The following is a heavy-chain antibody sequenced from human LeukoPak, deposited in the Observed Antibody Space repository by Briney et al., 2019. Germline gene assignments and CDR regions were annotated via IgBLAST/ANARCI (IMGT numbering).Heavy chain of an antibody. CDR2: INHSGST. J-gene: IGHJ4*02. Sequence: SETLSLTCAVYGGSFSGYYWSWIRQPPGKGLEWIGEINHSGSTNYNPSLKSRVTISVDTSKNQFSLKLSSVTAADTAVYYCARHRQYYDFWSGLPGSYFDYWGQGTLVTVSS. CDR1: GGSFSGYY. V-gene: IGHV4-34*01. CDR3: ARHRQYYDFWSGLPGSYFDY. D-gene: IGHD3-3*01.